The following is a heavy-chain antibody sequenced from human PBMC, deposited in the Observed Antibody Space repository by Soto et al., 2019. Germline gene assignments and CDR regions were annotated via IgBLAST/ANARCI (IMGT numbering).Heavy chain of an antibody. V-gene: IGHV4-4*07. D-gene: IGHD4-17*01. J-gene: IGHJ3*02. Sequence: PSETLSLTCTVSGGSISSYYWSWIRQPAGKGLEWIGRIYTSGSTNYNPSLKRRVTMSVDTSKNQFSLKLSSVTAADTAVYYCARELVWSGDSDAFDIWGQGTMVTVSS. CDR1: GGSISSYY. CDR2: IYTSGST. CDR3: ARELVWSGDSDAFDI.